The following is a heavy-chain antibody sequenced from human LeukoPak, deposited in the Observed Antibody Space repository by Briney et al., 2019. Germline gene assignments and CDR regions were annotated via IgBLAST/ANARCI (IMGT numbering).Heavy chain of an antibody. CDR1: GGSINSSGYN. J-gene: IGHJ4*02. Sequence: SETLSLTCTVSGGSINSSGYNWVWIRQPPGKGLEWIGSIYYSGSTHYNPSLKSRVTISVDTSKNQFSLKLNSVTAADTAVYYCARLGVVVAATQIDHWGQGTLVTVSS. CDR3: ARLGVVVAATQIDH. D-gene: IGHD2-15*01. V-gene: IGHV4-39*01. CDR2: IYYSGST.